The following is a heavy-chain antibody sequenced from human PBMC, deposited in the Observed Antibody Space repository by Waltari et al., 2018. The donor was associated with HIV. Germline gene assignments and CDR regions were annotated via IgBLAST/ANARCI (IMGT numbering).Heavy chain of an antibody. CDR1: GYTFVNYF. D-gene: IGHD3-10*01. V-gene: IGHV1-46*01. CDR3: ARAAKTWVQLTSSGGFDI. CDR2: SNSSNGAT. J-gene: IGHJ3*02. Sequence: QLVQSGAEVRKPGASVTVSCEASGYTFVNYFLHWVRQAPGQGLEWMGVSNSSNGATTYAKKFSVGVSMTKNMSADVVFMELSGLSPGDTAVYFCARAAKTWVQLTSSGGFDIWGQGTTVIVSS.